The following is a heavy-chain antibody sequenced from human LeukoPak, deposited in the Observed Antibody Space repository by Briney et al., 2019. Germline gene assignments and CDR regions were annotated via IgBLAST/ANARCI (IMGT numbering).Heavy chain of an antibody. CDR1: GFIFDDYG. V-gene: IGHV3-20*04. Sequence: GGSLRHSCAASGFIFDDYGMSWVRQVPGKGLEWVSGINWNGGSTGYADSVKGRFTMSRDNAKNSLYLQMNSLRAEDTALYYCTKEAGSGWYTGSVYSGQGTLVTVSS. D-gene: IGHD6-19*01. CDR3: TKEAGSGWYTGSVY. CDR2: INWNGGST. J-gene: IGHJ4*02.